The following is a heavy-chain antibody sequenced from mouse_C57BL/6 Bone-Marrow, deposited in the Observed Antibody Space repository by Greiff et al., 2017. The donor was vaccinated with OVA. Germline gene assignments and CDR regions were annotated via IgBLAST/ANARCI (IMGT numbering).Heavy chain of an antibody. J-gene: IGHJ2*01. CDR1: GFTFSSYA. Sequence: DVMLVESGGGLVKPGGSLKLSCAASGFTFSSYAMSWVRQTPEKRLEWVATISDGGSYTYYPDNVKGRFTISRDNAKNNLYLQMSHLKSEDTAMYYGTRGGQLRSYYFDYWGQGTTLTVSS. CDR2: ISDGGSYT. CDR3: TRGGQLRSYYFDY. D-gene: IGHD3-2*02. V-gene: IGHV5-4*03.